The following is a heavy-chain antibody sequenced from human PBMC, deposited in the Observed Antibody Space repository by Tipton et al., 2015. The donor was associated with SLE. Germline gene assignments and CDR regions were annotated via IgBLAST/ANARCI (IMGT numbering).Heavy chain of an antibody. CDR3: ARRNRAFSYAMDV. D-gene: IGHD1-14*01. Sequence: GLVKPSETLAVTCSVSGGSLYSYYWSWIRQPPGEGLEWIGAIHYSGSTTSNPSLRTRLAMSVDSSKNQVSLKLTSVTAADTAVYYCARRNRAFSYAMDVWGQGTTVTVSS. CDR1: GGSLYSYY. J-gene: IGHJ6*02. V-gene: IGHV4-59*08. CDR2: IHYSGST.